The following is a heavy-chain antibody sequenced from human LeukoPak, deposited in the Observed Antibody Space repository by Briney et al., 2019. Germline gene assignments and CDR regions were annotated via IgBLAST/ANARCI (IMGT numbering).Heavy chain of an antibody. D-gene: IGHD3-10*01. CDR3: ARGPERSRYGSGSSWFDP. CDR2: MNPSSGNT. Sequence: ASVKVSCKSSGYTFTSYDINWVRQATGQGLEWMGWMNPSSGNTGYAQKFQGRVTMTRNTSISTAYMEVSSLRSEDTAVYYCARGPERSRYGSGSSWFDPWGQGTLVTVSS. J-gene: IGHJ5*02. CDR1: GYTFTSYD. V-gene: IGHV1-8*01.